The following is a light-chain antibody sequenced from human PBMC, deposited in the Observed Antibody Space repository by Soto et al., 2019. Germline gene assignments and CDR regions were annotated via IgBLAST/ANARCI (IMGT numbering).Light chain of an antibody. CDR3: SSYSSSGTLFV. Sequence: QSVLTQPASVSGSPGQSITVSCTGTSSDVGGHNYVSWFQQHPGQAPKLLIYEVTTRPSGVSTRFSGSKSGNTASLTISGLQAEDEADHQCSSYSSSGTLFVFRTGTKVTVL. V-gene: IGLV2-14*01. J-gene: IGLJ1*01. CDR2: EVT. CDR1: SSDVGGHNY.